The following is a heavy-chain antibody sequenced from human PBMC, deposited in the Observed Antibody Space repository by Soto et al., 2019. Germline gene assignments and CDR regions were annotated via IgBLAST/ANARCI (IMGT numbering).Heavy chain of an antibody. V-gene: IGHV3-74*01. J-gene: IGHJ4*02. CDR2: INPDGSST. CDR3: ARDLGGRNTY. CDR1: GFTFSSYS. Sequence: GGSLRLSCAAAGFTFSSYSMHWVRQAPGKGLVWVSRINPDGSSTNYADSVKGRFTISRDNAKNTLYLQMNSLRAEDTAVYYCARDLGGRNTYWGLGTQVTVSS. D-gene: IGHD1-26*01.